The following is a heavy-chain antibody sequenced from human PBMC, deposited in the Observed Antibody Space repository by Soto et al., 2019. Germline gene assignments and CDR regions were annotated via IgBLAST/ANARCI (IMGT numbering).Heavy chain of an antibody. Sequence: QVQLVQSGAEVKKPGASVKVSCKASGYTFTSYDINWVRQATGQGLEWMGWMNPNSGNTGYAQKFQGRVTMTRNTSISTAYMELRSLRSEDTAVYYCASGSVVASPHRYYYYYGMDVWGHGTTVTVSS. CDR1: GYTFTSYD. D-gene: IGHD2-15*01. J-gene: IGHJ6*02. CDR3: ASGSVVASPHRYYYYYGMDV. CDR2: MNPNSGNT. V-gene: IGHV1-8*01.